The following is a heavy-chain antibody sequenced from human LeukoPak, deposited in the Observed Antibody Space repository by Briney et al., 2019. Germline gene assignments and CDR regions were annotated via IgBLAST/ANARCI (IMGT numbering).Heavy chain of an antibody. CDR3: ARSKRNGFDI. Sequence: GGSLRLSCAASGFTFSSYTMNWVRLAPGKGLEWVSSISRSNIYKYYADSVKGRFTVSRDNAKNSLYLQMNSLRAEDTAVYYCARSKRNGFDIWGQGTMVTVSS. J-gene: IGHJ3*02. CDR2: ISRSNIYK. CDR1: GFTFSSYT. V-gene: IGHV3-21*01.